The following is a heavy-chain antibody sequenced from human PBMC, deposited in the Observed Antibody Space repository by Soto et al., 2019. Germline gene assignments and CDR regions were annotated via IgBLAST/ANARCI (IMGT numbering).Heavy chain of an antibody. CDR3: TRALPDFETTGHYIDY. CDR1: GFTVSNHY. V-gene: IGHV3-53*01. Sequence: PGGSLRLSCSASGFTVSNHYMTWVRQAPGKGLEWVPVIYSGGSRYYADSVKGRFAISRDHSKNTLYLQMNSLTAEDTAVYYCTRALPDFETTGHYIDYWGQGTLVTVSS. D-gene: IGHD2-8*02. J-gene: IGHJ4*02. CDR2: IYSGGSR.